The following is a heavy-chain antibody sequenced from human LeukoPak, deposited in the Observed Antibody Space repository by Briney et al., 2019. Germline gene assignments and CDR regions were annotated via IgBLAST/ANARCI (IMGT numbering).Heavy chain of an antibody. CDR2: IFHSGST. Sequence: SETLCLTCAVSGGSISSTNWWSWVRQPPGKGLEWIGEIFHSGSTNYNPSLKSRVAISIDTTKNQLSLKLSPVTAADTAMYYCARAGGIPTSPLDLDYWGQGTLVTVSS. CDR1: GGSISSTNW. J-gene: IGHJ4*02. D-gene: IGHD2-2*01. V-gene: IGHV4-4*02. CDR3: ARAGGIPTSPLDLDY.